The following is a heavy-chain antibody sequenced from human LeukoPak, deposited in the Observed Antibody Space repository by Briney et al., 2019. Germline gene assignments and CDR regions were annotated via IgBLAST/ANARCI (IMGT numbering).Heavy chain of an antibody. CDR2: MNPHSGNT. Sequence: ASVKVSCKASGYTFTSYDINWVRQATGQGLEWMGWMNPHSGNTGYAQKFQGRVTMTRNTSISTAYMELSSLRSEDTAVYYCARGRGSSWYYYYYGMDVWGQGTTVTVSS. V-gene: IGHV1-8*01. J-gene: IGHJ6*02. CDR1: GYTFTSYD. CDR3: ARGRGSSWYYYYYGMDV. D-gene: IGHD6-13*01.